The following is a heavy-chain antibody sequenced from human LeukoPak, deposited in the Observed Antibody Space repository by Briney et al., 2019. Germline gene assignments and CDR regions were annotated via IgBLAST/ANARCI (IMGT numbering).Heavy chain of an antibody. CDR1: GGSFSSGSYY. CDR3: ATIYSGYDWVPYYYYGMDV. V-gene: IGHV4-61*01. CDR2: IYYSGST. J-gene: IGHJ6*02. D-gene: IGHD5-12*01. Sequence: SETLSLTCTVSGGSFSSGSYYWSWIRQPPGKGLEWIGYIYYSGSTNYNPSLKSRVTISVDTSKNQFSLKLSSVTAADTAVYYCATIYSGYDWVPYYYYGMDVWGQGTTVTVSS.